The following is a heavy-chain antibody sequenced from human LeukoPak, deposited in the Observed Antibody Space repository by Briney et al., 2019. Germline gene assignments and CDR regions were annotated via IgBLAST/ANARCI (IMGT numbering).Heavy chain of an antibody. CDR1: GGTFSSYA. CDR2: IIPIFGTA. D-gene: IGHD5-18*01. J-gene: IGHJ6*04. Sequence: SVKVSCKASGGTFSSYAISWVRQAPGQGLEWMGGIIPIFGTASYAQKFQGRVTITTDESTSTAYMELSSLRSEDTAVYYCARDKIGGIQLWLGQGVWGKGTTVTVSS. V-gene: IGHV1-69*05. CDR3: ARDKIGGIQLWLGQGV.